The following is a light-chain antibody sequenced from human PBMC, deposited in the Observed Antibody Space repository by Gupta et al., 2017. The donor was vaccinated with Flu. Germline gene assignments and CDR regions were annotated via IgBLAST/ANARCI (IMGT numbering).Light chain of an antibody. CDR1: QSLSRTY. V-gene: IGKV3-20*01. J-gene: IGKJ2*01. Sequence: EIVLTPSPGTLSLSPGVRATLCSRPSQSLSRTYLAWYQQKPGQAPRLLIYGTSNRETGIPDRFSGSGSGTDFTLTISRLDPEDFAAYYCQQDDSTPRTFGQGTKVEIK. CDR2: GTS. CDR3: QQDDSTPRT.